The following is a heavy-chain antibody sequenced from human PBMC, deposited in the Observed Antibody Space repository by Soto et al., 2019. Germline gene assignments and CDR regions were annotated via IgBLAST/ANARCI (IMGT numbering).Heavy chain of an antibody. CDR2: IKQSGSET. CDR1: GFTFSSSW. Sequence: GGSLRLSCVASGFTFSSSWMTWVRQAPGKGLEWVASIKQSGSETYYVDSVKGRFTISRDDAKNSLYLQMNTLRAEDTAVYYCARGYNIDHWGQGXLVTVSS. V-gene: IGHV3-7*03. J-gene: IGHJ5*02. CDR3: ARGYNIDH. D-gene: IGHD5-18*01.